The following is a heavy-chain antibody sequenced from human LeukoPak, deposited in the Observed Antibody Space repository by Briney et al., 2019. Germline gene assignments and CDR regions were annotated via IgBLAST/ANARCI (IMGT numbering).Heavy chain of an antibody. CDR3: AREYYYDSSDYYYPSAVDY. Sequence: GASVKVSCKASGYTFTGYYMHWVRQAPGQGLEWMGWINPNSGGTNYAQKFQGRVTMTRDTSISTAYMELSRLRSDDTAVYYCAREYYYDSSDYYYPSAVDYWGQGTLVTVSS. J-gene: IGHJ4*02. D-gene: IGHD3-22*01. CDR1: GYTFTGYY. CDR2: INPNSGGT. V-gene: IGHV1-2*02.